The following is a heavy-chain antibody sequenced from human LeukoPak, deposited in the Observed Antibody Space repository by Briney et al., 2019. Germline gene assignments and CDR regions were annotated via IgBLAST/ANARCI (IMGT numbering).Heavy chain of an antibody. CDR1: GFTFSSSG. V-gene: IGHV3-23*01. CDR3: AKGYYGSGSYGWFDP. J-gene: IGHJ5*02. CDR2: ISGSGDRA. D-gene: IGHD3-10*01. Sequence: GGSLRLSCAASGFTFSSSGMIWVRQAPGKGLEWVSAISGSGDRAYHADSVKGRFTISRDNSKNTLYLQMNSLRAEDTAVYYCAKGYYGSGSYGWFDPWGQGTLVTVSA.